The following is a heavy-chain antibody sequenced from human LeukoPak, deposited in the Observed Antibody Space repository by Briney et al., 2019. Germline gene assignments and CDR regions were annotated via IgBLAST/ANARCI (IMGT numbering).Heavy chain of an antibody. CDR3: AKGGYDYVWESYRYTGEDYYFDY. D-gene: IGHD3-16*02. CDR2: LSGGGDST. J-gene: IGHJ4*02. Sequence: PGGSLRLSCAASGFTFSSYEMNWVRQAPGKGLEWVSGLSGGGDSTYYADSVKGRFTISRDNSKNTLYLQMNSLRAEDTAVYYCAKGGYDYVWESYRYTGEDYYFDYWGQGTLVTVSS. CDR1: GFTFSSYE. V-gene: IGHV3-23*01.